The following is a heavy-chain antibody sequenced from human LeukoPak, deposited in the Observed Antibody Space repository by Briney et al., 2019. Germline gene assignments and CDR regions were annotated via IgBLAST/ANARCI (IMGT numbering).Heavy chain of an antibody. CDR1: GGSLTTNTFY. CDR3: ARHGVLTDHSIRY. V-gene: IGHV4-39*01. D-gene: IGHD2-8*01. J-gene: IGHJ4*02. CDR2: VYYTGIN. Sequence: PSETLSLTCTLSGGSLTTNTFYWGWIRQPPGKGLEWIGTVYYTGINHYNPSLKSRITISVDTSKNHFSLNLTSVTAADTAVYFCARHGVLTDHSIRYWGQGLLVIVSS.